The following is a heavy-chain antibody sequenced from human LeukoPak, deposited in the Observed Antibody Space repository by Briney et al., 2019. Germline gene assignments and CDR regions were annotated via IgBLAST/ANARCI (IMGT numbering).Heavy chain of an antibody. J-gene: IGHJ5*02. CDR3: ARRSGDWAVNWFDP. V-gene: IGHV4-39*01. CDR1: GGSITGSTYY. CDR2: LHHSGST. Sequence: SETLSLTCTVSGGSITGSTYYWAWFRQPPGKGLEWIGSLHHSGSTYYSPSLKSRVSIFLDTSKSQFSLNVRSVTAADTAVYYCARRSGDWAVNWFDPWGQGTLVTVSS. D-gene: IGHD2-21*02.